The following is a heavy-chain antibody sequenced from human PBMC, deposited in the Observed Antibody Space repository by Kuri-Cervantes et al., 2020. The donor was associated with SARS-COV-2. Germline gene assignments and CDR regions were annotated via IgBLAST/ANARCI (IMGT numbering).Heavy chain of an antibody. D-gene: IGHD7-27*01. V-gene: IGHV3-21*01. CDR3: ARDPWGWYFDL. CDR2: ISSSSSYI. Sequence: GESLKISCEVSGFLFSASAIHWVRQAPGKGLEWVSSISSSSSYIYYADSVKGRFTISRDNAKTSLYLQMNSLRAEDTAVYYCARDPWGWYFDLWGRGTLVTVSS. J-gene: IGHJ2*01. CDR1: GFLFSASA.